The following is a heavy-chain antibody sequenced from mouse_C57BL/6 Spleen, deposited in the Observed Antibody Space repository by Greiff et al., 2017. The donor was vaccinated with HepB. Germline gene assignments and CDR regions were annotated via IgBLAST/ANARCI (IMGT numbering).Heavy chain of an antibody. Sequence: EVQLQQSGPGLVKPSQSLSLTCSVTGYSITSGYYWNWIRQFPGNKLEWMGYISYDGSNNYNPALKNRISITRDTSKNQFFLKLNSVTTEDKATDYCARDLGGTWFAYWGQGTLVTVSA. CDR1: GYSITSGYY. CDR2: ISYDGSN. V-gene: IGHV3-6*01. CDR3: ARDLGGTWFAY. J-gene: IGHJ3*01. D-gene: IGHD4-1*01.